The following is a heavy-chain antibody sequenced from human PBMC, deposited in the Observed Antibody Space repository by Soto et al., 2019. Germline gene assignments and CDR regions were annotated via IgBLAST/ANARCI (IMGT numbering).Heavy chain of an antibody. J-gene: IGHJ4*02. CDR1: GGSLSDYF. Sequence: SETLSLTCVVSGGSLSDYFWSWIRQPPGMALEWIGEINHLGSINYNPSLKSRVTISVDTSKKQFYLKLSSVTAADTAVYFCARLWLGERPPDYWGQGSLVTVSS. D-gene: IGHD3-10*01. CDR2: INHLGSI. V-gene: IGHV4-34*01. CDR3: ARLWLGERPPDY.